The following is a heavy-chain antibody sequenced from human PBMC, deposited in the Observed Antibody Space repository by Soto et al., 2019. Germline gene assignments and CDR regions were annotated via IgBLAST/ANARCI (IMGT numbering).Heavy chain of an antibody. Sequence: GESLKISCKGSGYSFTSYWIGWVRQMPGKGLEWMGIIYPGDSDTRYSPSFQGQVTISADKSISTAYLQWSSLKASDTAMYYCARRSLGHGYLGYYYYGMDVWGQGTTVTVSS. J-gene: IGHJ6*02. D-gene: IGHD3-22*01. CDR3: ARRSLGHGYLGYYYYGMDV. CDR1: GYSFTSYW. CDR2: IYPGDSDT. V-gene: IGHV5-51*01.